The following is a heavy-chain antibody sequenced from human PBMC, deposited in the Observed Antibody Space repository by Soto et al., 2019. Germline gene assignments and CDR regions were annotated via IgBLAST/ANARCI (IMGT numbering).Heavy chain of an antibody. CDR3: ARGECSSNYCFTRWALDI. CDR2: IHHSGRT. D-gene: IGHD2-2*01. CDR1: GGSFSGYY. J-gene: IGHJ3*02. V-gene: IGHV4-34*01. Sequence: PSETLSLTCAVYGGSFSGYYWTWIRQTPGKGLEWIGEIHHSGRTNYNPSLKSRVSISADTSKTQFSLNLTSVTAADTAVYYCARGECSSNYCFTRWALDIWGQGTVGT.